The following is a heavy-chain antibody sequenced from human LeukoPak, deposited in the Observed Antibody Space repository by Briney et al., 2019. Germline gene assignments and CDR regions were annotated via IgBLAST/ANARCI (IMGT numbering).Heavy chain of an antibody. CDR3: ARVGAPYSSSWDFDY. CDR1: GFTFSSYE. D-gene: IGHD6-13*01. CDR2: ISSSGSTI. Sequence: PGGSLRLPCAASGFTFSSYEMNWVRQAPGKGLEWVSYISSSGSTIYYADSVKGRFTISRDNAKNSLYLQMNSLRAEDTAVYYCARVGAPYSSSWDFDYWGQGTLVTVSS. J-gene: IGHJ4*02. V-gene: IGHV3-48*03.